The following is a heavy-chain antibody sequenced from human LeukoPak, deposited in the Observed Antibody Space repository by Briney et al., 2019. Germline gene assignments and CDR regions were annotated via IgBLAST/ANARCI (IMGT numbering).Heavy chain of an antibody. D-gene: IGHD3-22*01. Sequence: ASVKVSCKASGYTFTSYGISWVRQAPGQGLEWMGWISAYNGNTNYAQKLQGRVTMTTDTSTSAAYMELRSLRSDDTAVYYCARDWRGAWAYYYGSSGYYTFDYWGQGTLVTVSS. J-gene: IGHJ4*02. V-gene: IGHV1-18*01. CDR3: ARDWRGAWAYYYGSSGYYTFDY. CDR2: ISAYNGNT. CDR1: GYTFTSYG.